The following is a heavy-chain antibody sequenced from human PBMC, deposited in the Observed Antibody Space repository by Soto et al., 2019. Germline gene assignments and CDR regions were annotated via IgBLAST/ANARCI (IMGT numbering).Heavy chain of an antibody. Sequence: GGSLRLSCAASGFTFSSYGMHWVRQAPGKGLEWLAVIWYDGSDKYYADSVKGRFTISRDNSKNTLYLQMNSLRAEDTAVYYCARAAPGKRYYYCGMDVWGQGTTVTVSS. CDR1: GFTFSSYG. CDR3: ARAAPGKRYYYCGMDV. CDR2: IWYDGSDK. V-gene: IGHV3-33*01. J-gene: IGHJ6*02. D-gene: IGHD6-25*01.